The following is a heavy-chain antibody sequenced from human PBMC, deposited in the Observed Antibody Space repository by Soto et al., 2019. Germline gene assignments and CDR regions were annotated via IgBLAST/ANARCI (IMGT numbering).Heavy chain of an antibody. CDR3: ARREIQGPIDY. Sequence: QVQLQESGPGLVKPSDTLSLTCAVSGYSISSSNWWGWIRQPPGKGLEWVGYIYYSGTTYYNPSLRTRVTMSVDTYENQFSLKLTAVTAVDTAVYYCARREIQGPIDYWGQGTLVTVCS. D-gene: IGHD1-26*01. V-gene: IGHV4-28*01. J-gene: IGHJ4*02. CDR1: GYSISSSNW. CDR2: IYYSGTT.